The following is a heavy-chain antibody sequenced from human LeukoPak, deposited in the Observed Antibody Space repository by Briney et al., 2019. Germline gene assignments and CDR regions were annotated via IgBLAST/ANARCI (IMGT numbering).Heavy chain of an antibody. CDR2: ISGSGGST. V-gene: IGHV3-23*01. J-gene: IGHJ6*02. CDR1: GFTFSSYA. D-gene: IGHD3-10*01. CDR3: AKDAVRSGSFSGMDV. Sequence: GGPLRLSCAASGFTFSSYAMSWVRQAPGKGLEWVSAISGSGGSTYYADSVKGRFTISRDNPKNTLFLQMNSLRAEDTAVYYCAKDAVRSGSFSGMDVWGQGTTVTVSS.